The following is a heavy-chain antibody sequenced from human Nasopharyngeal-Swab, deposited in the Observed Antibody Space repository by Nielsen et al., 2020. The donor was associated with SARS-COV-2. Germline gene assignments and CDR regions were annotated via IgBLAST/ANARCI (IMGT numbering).Heavy chain of an antibody. V-gene: IGHV3-53*04. CDR1: GFTVSSNY. CDR2: IYGGDST. CDR3: ASSPSRRWYEYHLDN. Sequence: GESLKISCAVSGFTVSSNYMSWVRQAPGKGLEWVSVIYGGDSTYYADSVRGRFTDTRHISENTLYLQMNSLRAEDTAVYYCASSPSRRWYEYHLDNWGQGTLVTVSS. J-gene: IGHJ4*02. D-gene: IGHD6-13*01.